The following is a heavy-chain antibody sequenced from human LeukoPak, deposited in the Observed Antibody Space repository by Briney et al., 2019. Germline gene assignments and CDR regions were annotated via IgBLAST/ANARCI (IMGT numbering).Heavy chain of an antibody. J-gene: IGHJ4*02. CDR2: IIEGGDVK. CDR3: ARVGKNGWDFDH. V-gene: IGHV3-7*01. D-gene: IGHD6-19*01. CDR1: GFTFSSYW. Sequence: GSLRLSCAASGFTFSSYWMSWVRQAPGKGLAWVANIIEGGDVKYHADSVKGRFTISRDNTKNSLYLQMTSLRADDTAVYYCARVGKNGWDFDHWGQGILVTVSS.